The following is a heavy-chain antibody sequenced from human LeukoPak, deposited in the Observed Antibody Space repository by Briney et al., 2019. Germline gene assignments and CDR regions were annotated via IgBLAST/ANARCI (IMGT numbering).Heavy chain of an antibody. J-gene: IGHJ6*02. Sequence: GRSLRLSCADSGFTISGYAMHWVRQAPGKGLDWMAVISYDGSETFYADSVKGRFTISRDNSKNTLYLQMNSLRAEDTAVYYCAKDVYYGNPRMYYYYYYGMDVWGQGTTVTVSS. D-gene: IGHD4-17*01. CDR2: ISYDGSET. CDR3: AKDVYYGNPRMYYYYYYGMDV. CDR1: GFTISGYA. V-gene: IGHV3-30*18.